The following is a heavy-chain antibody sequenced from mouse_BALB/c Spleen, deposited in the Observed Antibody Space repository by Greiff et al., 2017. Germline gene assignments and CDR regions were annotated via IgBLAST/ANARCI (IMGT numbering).Heavy chain of an antibody. CDR1: GDSITSGY. CDR2: ISYSGST. D-gene: IGHD2-4*01. Sequence: EVKLVESGPSLVKPSQTLSLTCSVTGDSITSGYWNWIRKFPGNKLEYMGYISYSGSTYYNPSLKSRISITRDTSKNQYYLQLNSVTTEDTATYYCARSGGDYDGSFAYWGQGTLVTVSA. CDR3: ARSGGDYDGSFAY. J-gene: IGHJ3*01. V-gene: IGHV3-8*02.